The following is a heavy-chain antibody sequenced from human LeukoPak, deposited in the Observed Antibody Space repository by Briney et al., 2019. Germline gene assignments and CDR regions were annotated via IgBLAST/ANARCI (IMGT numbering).Heavy chain of an antibody. D-gene: IGHD7-27*01. J-gene: IGHJ4*02. CDR1: GYTFTSYY. Sequence: ASVKVSCKASGYTFTSYYMHWVRQAPGQGLEWMGIINPSGGSTRYAQKFQGRITMTRDTSTSTVYMELSSLRSEDTAVYYCARDMASTGVMSHFDFWGQGTLVTVSS. CDR3: ARDMASTGVMSHFDF. CDR2: INPSGGST. V-gene: IGHV1-46*01.